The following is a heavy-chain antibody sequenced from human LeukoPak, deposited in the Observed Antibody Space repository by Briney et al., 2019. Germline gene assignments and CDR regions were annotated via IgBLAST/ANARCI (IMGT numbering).Heavy chain of an antibody. CDR1: GFTFSSYW. V-gene: IGHV3-74*01. CDR2: INSDGSST. D-gene: IGHD3-3*01. CDR3: ARRRIGVVIMVDWYFDL. Sequence: GGSLRLSCAASGFTFSSYWMHWVRQAPGKGLVWVSRINSDGSSTSYADSVKGRFTISRDNAKNTLYLQMNSLRAEDTALYYCARRRIGVVIMVDWYFDLWGRGTLVTVSS. J-gene: IGHJ2*01.